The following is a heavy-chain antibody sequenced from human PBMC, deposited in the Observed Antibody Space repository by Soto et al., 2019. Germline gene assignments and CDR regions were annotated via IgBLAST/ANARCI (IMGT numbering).Heavy chain of an antibody. Sequence: VQVVDSGGGLVQPGGSLRLSCAASGFTFSSYAMSWVRQAPGKGLEWVSSITGSGGNTHYADSVKGRFTIYRDNSKNTTDLQMSSLRADDTAVYYCVKLRVVSGCFFDYWGQGTVVTVTS. D-gene: IGHD6-19*01. CDR1: GFTFSSYA. CDR2: ITGSGGNT. J-gene: IGHJ4*02. CDR3: VKLRVVSGCFFDY. V-gene: IGHV3-23*04.